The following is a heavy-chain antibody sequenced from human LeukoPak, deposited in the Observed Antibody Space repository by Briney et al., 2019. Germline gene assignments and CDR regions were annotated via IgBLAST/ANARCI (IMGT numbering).Heavy chain of an antibody. CDR2: ISSSSSYI. Sequence: GGSLRLSCAASGFTFSSYSMNWVRQAPGKGLEWVSSISSSSSYIYYADSVKGRFTISRDNAKNSLYLQMNSLRAEDTAVYYRARGGKTIVVVPAAPYWGQGTLVTVSS. V-gene: IGHV3-21*01. CDR1: GFTFSSYS. J-gene: IGHJ4*02. D-gene: IGHD2-2*01. CDR3: ARGGKTIVVVPAAPY.